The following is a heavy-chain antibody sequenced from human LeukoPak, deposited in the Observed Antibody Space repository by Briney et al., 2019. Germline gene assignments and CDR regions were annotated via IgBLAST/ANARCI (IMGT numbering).Heavy chain of an antibody. V-gene: IGHV4-61*01. CDR1: GGSISSGSYY. CDR2: IYYSGST. CDR3: ARSVDIVVVPAHYMDV. J-gene: IGHJ6*03. D-gene: IGHD2-2*01. Sequence: PSETLSLTCTVSGGSISSGSYYWGWIRQPPGKGLEWIGYIYYSGSTNYNPSLKSRVTISVDTSKNQFSLKLSSVTAADTAVYYCARSVDIVVVPAHYMDVWGKGTTVTVSS.